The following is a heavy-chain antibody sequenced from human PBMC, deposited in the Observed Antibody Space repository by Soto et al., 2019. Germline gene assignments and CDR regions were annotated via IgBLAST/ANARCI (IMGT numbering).Heavy chain of an antibody. J-gene: IGHJ4*02. Sequence: EVQLVESGGGLVQPGGSLKLSCAASGFTFSGSAMHWVRQASGKGLEWVGRIRSKANSYETAYAASVKGRFTISRDDSKNTAYLQMNSLKTEDTAVYYCTKLYGGNSDYWGQGTLVTVSS. CDR2: IRSKANSYET. CDR3: TKLYGGNSDY. D-gene: IGHD2-21*01. V-gene: IGHV3-73*02. CDR1: GFTFSGSA.